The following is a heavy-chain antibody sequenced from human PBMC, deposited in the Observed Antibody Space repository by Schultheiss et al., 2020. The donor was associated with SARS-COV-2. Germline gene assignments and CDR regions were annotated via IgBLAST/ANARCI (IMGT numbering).Heavy chain of an antibody. V-gene: IGHV2-5*02. CDR2: IYWDDDK. CDR3: ARIYDSSGPYYYGMDV. J-gene: IGHJ6*02. Sequence: SGPTLVKPTQTLTLTCTFSGFSLSTSGVGVGWIRQPPGKALEWLALIYWDDDKRYSPSLKSRLTISKDTSKSQVVLTMTNMDPVDTATYYCARIYDSSGPYYYGMDVWGQGTTVTVSS. D-gene: IGHD3-22*01. CDR1: GFSLSTSGVG.